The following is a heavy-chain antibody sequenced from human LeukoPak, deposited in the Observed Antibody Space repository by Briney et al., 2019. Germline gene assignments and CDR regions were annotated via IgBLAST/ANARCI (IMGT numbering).Heavy chain of an antibody. V-gene: IGHV3-33*01. Sequence: GGALRLSCVGSGFSFRSYGVHWVRPAAGTGLEWEAVILYYGNKKYYADSVKGRFSISRDNSKNTLYLQMSSLRAEDTAMYFFASEQIRGGNDGFDIWGQGTRVTVSS. J-gene: IGHJ3*02. CDR2: ILYYGNKK. D-gene: IGHD3-16*01. CDR3: ASEQIRGGNDGFDI. CDR1: GFSFRSYG.